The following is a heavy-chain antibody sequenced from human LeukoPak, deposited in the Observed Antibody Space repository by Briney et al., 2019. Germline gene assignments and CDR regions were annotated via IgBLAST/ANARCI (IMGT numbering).Heavy chain of an antibody. D-gene: IGHD2-15*01. CDR2: FDPEDGET. CDR3: ATESPRCSGGSCYFDY. CDR1: GYTLTELS. V-gene: IGHV1-24*01. Sequence: ASVKVSCKVSGYTLTELSMHWVRQAPGKGLEWMGGFDPEDGETIYAQKFQGRVTMTEDTSTDTAYMELSSLRSEDTAVYYCATESPRCSGGSCYFDYWGQGTLVTVSS. J-gene: IGHJ4*02.